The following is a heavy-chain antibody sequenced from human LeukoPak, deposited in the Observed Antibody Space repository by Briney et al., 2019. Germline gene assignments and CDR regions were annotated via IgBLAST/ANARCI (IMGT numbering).Heavy chain of an antibody. J-gene: IGHJ4*02. CDR3: ATALEMPTINPTPTFDY. Sequence: SLNVSCKASGGTFISYAISWVRHAPGQRLEWMGEIIPIFGTANYAQKCHGAVTITADESPSTAYMELSSLSSEDTAVYYCATALEMPTINPTPTFDYWGQGTLVTVSS. D-gene: IGHD5-24*01. CDR2: IIPIFGTA. CDR1: GGTFISYA. V-gene: IGHV1-69*13.